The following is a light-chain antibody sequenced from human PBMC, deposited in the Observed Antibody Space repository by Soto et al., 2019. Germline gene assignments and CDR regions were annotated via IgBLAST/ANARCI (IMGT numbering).Light chain of an antibody. CDR2: DAS. J-gene: IGKJ1*01. CDR3: QQYDSSPWT. V-gene: IGKV3-11*01. Sequence: EIVLTQSPATLSLSPGERATLSCRASQSVTNSLAWYQQKPGQAPRLLVYDASNRATGIPTRFSGSGSGTDFTLTISSLEPEDFAVYYCQQYDSSPWTFGQGTKVDIK. CDR1: QSVTNS.